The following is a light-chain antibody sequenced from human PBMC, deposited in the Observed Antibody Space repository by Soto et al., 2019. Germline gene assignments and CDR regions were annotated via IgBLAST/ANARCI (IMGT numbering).Light chain of an antibody. CDR1: SGSIASNY. J-gene: IGLJ2*01. V-gene: IGLV6-57*04. CDR2: EDN. CDR3: LSYDSSNPVV. Sequence: NFMLTQPHSVSESPGKTVTISCTRSSGSIASNYVQWYQQRPGSAPTTVIYEDNQRPSGVPDRFSGSIDSSSNSASLTISGLKTEDEADYYCLSYDSSNPVVFGGGTKLTVL.